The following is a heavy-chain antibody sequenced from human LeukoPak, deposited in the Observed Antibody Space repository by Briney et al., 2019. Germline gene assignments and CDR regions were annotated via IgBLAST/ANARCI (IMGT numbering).Heavy chain of an antibody. J-gene: IGHJ6*04. CDR1: GDSFSTKY. Sequence: SETLSLTCIVSGDSFSTKYWAWVRQPPGKPLEYVGYVHYSGATDYNPSLRSRLTITMDTTRNIFSLRLSSVTAADTAVYYCARLMPMVLTGQRYFYHPLDVWGKGTTVTVSS. CDR2: VHYSGAT. V-gene: IGHV4-59*08. CDR3: ARLMPMVLTGQRYFYHPLDV. D-gene: IGHD3-9*01.